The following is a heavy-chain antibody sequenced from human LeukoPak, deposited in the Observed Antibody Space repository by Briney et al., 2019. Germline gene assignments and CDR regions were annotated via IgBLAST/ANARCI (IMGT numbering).Heavy chain of an antibody. D-gene: IGHD3-22*01. CDR2: FDPEDGET. V-gene: IGHV1-24*01. CDR3: ATYNEGNYYHSSGYYSLDY. J-gene: IGHJ4*02. Sequence: GASVKVSCKVSGYTLTELSMHWVRQAPGKGLEWMGGFDPEDGETIYAQKFQGRVTMTEDTSTDTAYMELSSLRSEDTAVYYCATYNEGNYYHSSGYYSLDYWGQGTLVTVSS. CDR1: GYTLTELS.